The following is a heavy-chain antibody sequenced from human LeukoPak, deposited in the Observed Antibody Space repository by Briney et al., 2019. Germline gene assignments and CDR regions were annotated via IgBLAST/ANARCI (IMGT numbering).Heavy chain of an antibody. CDR1: GFTFSSYG. D-gene: IGHD3-22*01. CDR3: ARDRSMIVPDAFDI. Sequence: GGSLRLSCAASGFTFSSYGMHWVRQAPGKGLEYVSAISSNGGSTYYANSVKGRFTISRDNSKNTLYLQMGSLRAEDMAVYYCARDRSMIVPDAFDIWGQGTMVTVSS. J-gene: IGHJ3*02. CDR2: ISSNGGST. V-gene: IGHV3-64*01.